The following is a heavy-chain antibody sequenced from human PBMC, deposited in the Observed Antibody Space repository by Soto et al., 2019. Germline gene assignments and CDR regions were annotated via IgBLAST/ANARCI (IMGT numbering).Heavy chain of an antibody. CDR2: IYYSGST. D-gene: IGHD2-2*01. CDR1: GASISSSSYY. CDR3: ARHTRSGCTSTSCYSDV. Sequence: PSETLSLTCNVSGASISSSSYYWGWIRQPPGKGLEWIGSIYYSGSTYYNPSLKSRVTISVDTSKNQFSLKLISVTAADTAVYYCARHTRSGCTSTSCYSDVWGRGTTVTVSS. J-gene: IGHJ6*02. V-gene: IGHV4-39*01.